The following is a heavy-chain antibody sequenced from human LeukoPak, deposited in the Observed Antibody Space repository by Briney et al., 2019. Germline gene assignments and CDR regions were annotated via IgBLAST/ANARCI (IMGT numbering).Heavy chain of an antibody. J-gene: IGHJ4*02. CDR3: ARGTRGVGIAAAQGTFDY. CDR1: GGSFSGYY. Sequence: SETLSLTCAVYGGSFSGYYWSWIRQPPGKGLEWIGEINHSGSTNYNPSLKSRVTISVDTSKNQFSLKLSSVTAADTAVYYCARGTRGVGIAAAQGTFDYWGQGTLVTVSS. V-gene: IGHV4-34*01. CDR2: INHSGST. D-gene: IGHD6-13*01.